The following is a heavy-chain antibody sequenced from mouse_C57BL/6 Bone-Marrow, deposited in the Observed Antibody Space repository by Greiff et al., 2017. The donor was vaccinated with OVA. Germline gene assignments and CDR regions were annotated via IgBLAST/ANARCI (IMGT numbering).Heavy chain of an antibody. CDR2: IWSGGCT. CDR1: GFSLTSFG. V-gene: IGHV2-2*01. J-gene: IGHJ3*01. CDR3: ARNYYSKGAWFAD. Sequence: VQLQQSGPGLVQPSQSLSITCTVSGFSLTSFGVHWVRQSPGKGLEWLGVIWSGGCTDYNAAFISRLCISKDNSKSQVVYKIISLQADDTAVYYCARNYYSKGAWFADWGEGVLYTVSA. D-gene: IGHD2-5*01.